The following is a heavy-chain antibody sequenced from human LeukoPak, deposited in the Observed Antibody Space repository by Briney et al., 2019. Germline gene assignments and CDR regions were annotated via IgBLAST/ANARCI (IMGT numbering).Heavy chain of an antibody. J-gene: IGHJ4*02. D-gene: IGHD4-23*01. V-gene: IGHV3-21*01. CDR3: ARVHYGGNSG. CDR2: ISSSSSYI. Sequence: PGGSLRLSCAASGFTCSNYSMNWVRQAPGKWLEWVSSISSSSSYIYYADSVKGRFTISRDNAKNSLYLQMNSLRAEDTAVYHCARVHYGGNSGWGQGTLVTVSS. CDR1: GFTCSNYS.